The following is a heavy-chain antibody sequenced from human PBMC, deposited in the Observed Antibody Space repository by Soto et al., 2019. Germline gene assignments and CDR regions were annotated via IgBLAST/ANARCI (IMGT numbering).Heavy chain of an antibody. V-gene: IGHV1-24*01. J-gene: IGHJ3*02. Sequence: ASVKVSCKASRCTFSSYSISWARQEKGKGLEWMGGINPIDGETNYAQKFQGRVTMTEDTSTDTAYMELSSLRSEDTAVYYCATDQGDILTGYYTMGAFDIWGQGTMVTVSS. D-gene: IGHD3-9*01. CDR1: RCTFSSYS. CDR3: ATDQGDILTGYYTMGAFDI. CDR2: INPIDGET.